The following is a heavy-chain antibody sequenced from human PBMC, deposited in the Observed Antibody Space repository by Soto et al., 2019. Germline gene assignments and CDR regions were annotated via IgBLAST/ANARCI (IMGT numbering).Heavy chain of an antibody. CDR3: AKVARDFTDLPYYYYMDV. CDR1: GFTFSKNG. CDR2: ISYDGSNK. D-gene: IGHD2-21*02. V-gene: IGHV3-30*18. J-gene: IGHJ6*03. Sequence: GESLKISCAASGFTFSKNGIHWVRQAPGKGLEWVAVISYDGSNKDYADSVKGRFTISRDNSKNTLYLQMNSLRAEDTAVYYCAKVARDFTDLPYYYYMDVWGKGTTVTVSS.